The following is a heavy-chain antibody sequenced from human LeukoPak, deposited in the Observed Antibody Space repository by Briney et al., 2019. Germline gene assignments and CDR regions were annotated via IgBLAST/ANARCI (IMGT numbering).Heavy chain of an antibody. D-gene: IGHD6-13*01. CDR2: ISSSSSYI. CDR1: GFTFSSYS. CDR3: ARDSAAGTIDY. Sequence: GGSLRLSCAASGFTFSSYSMNWVCQAPGKGLEWVSSISSSSSYIYYADSVKGRFTISRDNAKNSLYLQMNSLRAEDTAVYYCARDSAAGTIDYWGQGTLVTVSS. J-gene: IGHJ4*02. V-gene: IGHV3-21*01.